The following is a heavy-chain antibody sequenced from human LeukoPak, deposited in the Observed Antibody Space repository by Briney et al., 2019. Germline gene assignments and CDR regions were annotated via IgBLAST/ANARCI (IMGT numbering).Heavy chain of an antibody. CDR3: ARSPYSYGYFYY. Sequence: GRSLRLSCAASGFTFSSYAMHWVRQAPGKGLEWVAVISYDGSNKYYADSVKGRFTISRDNSKNTLYLQMNSLRAEDTAVYYCARSPYSYGYFYYWGQGTLVTVSS. CDR2: ISYDGSNK. D-gene: IGHD5-18*01. V-gene: IGHV3-30-3*01. CDR1: GFTFSSYA. J-gene: IGHJ4*02.